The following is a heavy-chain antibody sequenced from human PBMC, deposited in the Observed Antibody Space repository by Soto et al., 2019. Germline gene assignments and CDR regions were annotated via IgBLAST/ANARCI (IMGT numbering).Heavy chain of an antibody. CDR2: MASDGNSQ. J-gene: IGHJ4*02. D-gene: IGHD5-18*01. CDR1: GFTLTSYA. Sequence: QVQLVDSGGGLVQPGRSLRLSCAASGFTLTSYAMHWVRQAPGKGPEWVAVMASDGNSQFYADSVKGRFTISRDNSKNTLYLQMNSLRPEDTAVYYCARAFQRDTFDYWGQGTLVTVSS. V-gene: IGHV3-30-3*01. CDR3: ARAFQRDTFDY.